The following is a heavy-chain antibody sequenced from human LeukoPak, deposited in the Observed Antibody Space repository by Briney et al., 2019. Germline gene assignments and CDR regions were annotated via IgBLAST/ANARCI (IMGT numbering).Heavy chain of an antibody. CDR2: INWNGGST. Sequence: GGSLRLSCAASGFTFDDYGMSWVRQAPGKGLEWVSGINWNGGSTGYADSVKGRFTISRDNAKNSLYLQMNSLRAEDTALYHCARSRYDSWSGWSVFDYWGQGTLVTVSS. V-gene: IGHV3-20*01. J-gene: IGHJ4*02. D-gene: IGHD3-3*01. CDR3: ARSRYDSWSGWSVFDY. CDR1: GFTFDDYG.